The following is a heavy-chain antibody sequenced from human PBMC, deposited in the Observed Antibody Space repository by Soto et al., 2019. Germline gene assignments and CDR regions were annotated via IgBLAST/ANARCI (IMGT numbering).Heavy chain of an antibody. CDR3: ADAGGARGYSFGCTQNC. CDR1: GFSLSTDGVG. V-gene: IGHV2-5*02. J-gene: IGHJ4*02. Sequence: QRTLKESGPTLVNPPQTLTLTCTFSGFSLSTDGVGVGWLRQPPGKALEWLALIYWDDDKLFSPSLNSRLTIIKNTSNNQVVLTLTNVDPVDTGTYFCADAGGARGYSFGCTQNCWGPGTLVTVSS. CDR2: IYWDDDK. D-gene: IGHD5-18*01.